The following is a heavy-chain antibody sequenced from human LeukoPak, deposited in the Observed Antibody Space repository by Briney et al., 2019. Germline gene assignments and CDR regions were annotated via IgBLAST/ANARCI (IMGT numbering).Heavy chain of an antibody. Sequence: SETLSLTCTVSGGSICSYYWSWIRQPAGKGLEWIGRIYTSGSTNYNPSLKSRVTMSVDTSKNQFSLKLSSVTAADTAVYYCARDGPEYYYDSSGTRAYFDYWGQGTLVTVSS. CDR3: ARDGPEYYYDSSGTRAYFDY. V-gene: IGHV4-4*07. J-gene: IGHJ4*02. D-gene: IGHD3-22*01. CDR2: IYTSGST. CDR1: GGSICSYY.